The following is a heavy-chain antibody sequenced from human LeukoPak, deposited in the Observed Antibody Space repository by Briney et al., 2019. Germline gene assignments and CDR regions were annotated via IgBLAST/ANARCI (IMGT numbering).Heavy chain of an antibody. CDR3: ARLVRYGSGSYLGGMDV. Sequence: GESLKISCKGSGYSFTSYWISWVRQMPGKGLEWMGRIDPSDSYTNYSPSFQGHVTISADKSISTAYLQWSSLKASDTAMYYCARLVRYGSGSYLGGMDVWGQGTTVTVPS. J-gene: IGHJ6*02. CDR2: IDPSDSYT. D-gene: IGHD3-10*01. V-gene: IGHV5-10-1*01. CDR1: GYSFTSYW.